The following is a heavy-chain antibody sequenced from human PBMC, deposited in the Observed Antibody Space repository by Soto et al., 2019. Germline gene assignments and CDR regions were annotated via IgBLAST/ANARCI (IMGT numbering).Heavy chain of an antibody. CDR2: ISSSSSYI. J-gene: IGHJ4*02. CDR1: GFTFSSYS. V-gene: IGHV3-21*04. Sequence: GGSLRLSCAASGFTFSSYSMNWVRQAPGKGLEWVSSISSSSSYIYYADSVKGRFTISRDNSKNTLYLQMNSLRAEDTAVYYCAKATIDSIFEWPTKYYFDYWGQGTLVTVSS. D-gene: IGHD3-3*01. CDR3: AKATIDSIFEWPTKYYFDY.